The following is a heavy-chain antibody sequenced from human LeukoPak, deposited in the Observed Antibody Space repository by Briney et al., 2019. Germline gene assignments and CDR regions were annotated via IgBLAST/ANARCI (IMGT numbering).Heavy chain of an antibody. D-gene: IGHD3-3*01. J-gene: IGHJ5*02. CDR2: IIPIFGTA. CDR1: GGTFSSYA. Sequence: GASVKVSCKASGGTFSSYAISWVRQAPGQGLEWMGGIIPIFGTANYTQKFQGRVTITTDESTSTAYMELSSLRSEDTAVYYCARGPLTIFRGPRPNWFDPWGQGTLVTVSS. V-gene: IGHV1-69*05. CDR3: ARGPLTIFRGPRPNWFDP.